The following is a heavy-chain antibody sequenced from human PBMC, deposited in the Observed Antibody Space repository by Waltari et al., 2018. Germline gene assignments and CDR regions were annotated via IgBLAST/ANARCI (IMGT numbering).Heavy chain of an antibody. D-gene: IGHD3-10*01. CDR1: GGSFSGYY. J-gene: IGHJ2*01. CDR2: IDDSGST. CDR3: ARFNYGSGDWYFDL. Sequence: QLQLQESGPGLLKPSETLSLSCAVYGGSFSGYYRSWVRQPPGKGLEWIGEIDDSGSTNYNPSLKSRVTISEDTSKNQFSLKLSSVTAADTAVYYCARFNYGSGDWYFDLWGRGTLLTVSS. V-gene: IGHV4-34*01.